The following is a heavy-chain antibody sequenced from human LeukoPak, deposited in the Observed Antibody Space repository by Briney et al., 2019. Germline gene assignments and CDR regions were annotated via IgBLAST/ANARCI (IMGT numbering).Heavy chain of an antibody. D-gene: IGHD4-11*01. J-gene: IGHJ4*02. CDR2: ISSSGSTI. V-gene: IGHV3-48*03. CDR3: ARVPYSNYEGLFDY. Sequence: GGSLRLSCAAAGFTFSSYEMNWVRQAPGKGLEWVSYISSSGSTIYYADSVKGRFTISRDNAKNSLYLQMNSLRAEDTAVYYCARVPYSNYEGLFDYWGQGTLVTVSS. CDR1: GFTFSSYE.